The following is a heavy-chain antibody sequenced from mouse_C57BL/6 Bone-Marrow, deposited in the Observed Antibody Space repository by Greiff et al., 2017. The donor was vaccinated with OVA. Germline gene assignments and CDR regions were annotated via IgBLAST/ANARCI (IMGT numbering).Heavy chain of an antibody. J-gene: IGHJ2*01. CDR2: INPGSGGT. V-gene: IGHV1-54*01. CDR1: GYAFTNYL. CDR3: ARDGYYGSGPFDY. D-gene: IGHD1-1*01. Sequence: QVQLQQSGAELVRPGTSVKVSCKASGYAFTNYLIEWVKQRPGQGLEWIGVINPGSGGTNYNEKFKGKATLTADKSSSTAYMQLSSLTSEDSAVYFCARDGYYGSGPFDYWGQGTTLTVSS.